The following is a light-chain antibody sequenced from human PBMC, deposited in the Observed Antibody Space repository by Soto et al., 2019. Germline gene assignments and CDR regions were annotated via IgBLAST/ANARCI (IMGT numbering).Light chain of an antibody. CDR2: DTS. V-gene: IGKV3-11*01. CDR1: QSVDTF. J-gene: IGKJ2*01. CDR3: QHRTNWPRT. Sequence: EVVLTQSPVTLSLSPGERATLSCRASQSVDTFLAWYQQKPGQAPRLIIYDTSNRATGIPARFSGTGSGTDFAITISSVEPEGFAVYFCQHRTNWPRTFGQGTKLDIK.